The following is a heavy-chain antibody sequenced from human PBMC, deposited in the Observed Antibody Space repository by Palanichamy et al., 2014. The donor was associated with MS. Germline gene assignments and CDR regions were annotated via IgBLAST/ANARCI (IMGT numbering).Heavy chain of an antibody. CDR1: GFTFGSYW. CDR2: INGDGSAT. Sequence: EVQLVESGGGLVQPGGSLRLSCAASGFTFGSYWMHWVRQTPGRGLVWVSRINGDGSATTYADSVKGRFTISRDNAKNTLYLQMNSLRAEDTAVYYCAREWIYSPSFLQHWGQGALVTVSS. D-gene: IGHD5-12*01. V-gene: IGHV3-74*01. CDR3: AREWIYSPSFLQH. J-gene: IGHJ1*01.